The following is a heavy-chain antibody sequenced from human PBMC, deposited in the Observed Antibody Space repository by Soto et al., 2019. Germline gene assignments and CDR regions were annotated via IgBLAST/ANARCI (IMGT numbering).Heavy chain of an antibody. D-gene: IGHD1-26*01. V-gene: IGHV3-23*01. J-gene: IGHJ4*02. CDR2: ISNSGGST. CDR1: GFTFSNYA. Sequence: EVQLLESGGGLVQPGGSLRLSCAASGFTFSNYAMSWVRQAPGKGLEWVSAISNSGGSTYYADSVKGRFTISRDNSKNTLYLQMNSLRAEDTAVYHCAKGVKLELPLECWGQGTLVTVSS. CDR3: AKGVKLELPLEC.